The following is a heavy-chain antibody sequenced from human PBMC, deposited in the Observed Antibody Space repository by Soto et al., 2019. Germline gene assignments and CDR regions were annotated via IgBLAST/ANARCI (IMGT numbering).Heavy chain of an antibody. CDR1: GGTFSSYT. J-gene: IGHJ4*02. Sequence: QVQLVQSGAEVKKPGSSVKVSCKASGGTFSSYTISWVRQAPGQGLEWMGRIIPILGIANYAQKFQGRVTITADKSTSTAYMELSSLRSEDTAVYYCARATTYTGVHLDYWGQGTLVTVSS. D-gene: IGHD3-10*01. V-gene: IGHV1-69*02. CDR3: ARATTYTGVHLDY. CDR2: IIPILGIA.